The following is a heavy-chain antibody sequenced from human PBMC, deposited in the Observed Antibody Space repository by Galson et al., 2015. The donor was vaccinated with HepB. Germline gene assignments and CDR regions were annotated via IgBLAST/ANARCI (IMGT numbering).Heavy chain of an antibody. J-gene: IGHJ6*02. Sequence: SVKVSCKASGYTFTSYAMHWVRQAPGQRLEWMGWINAGNGNTKYSQKFQGRVTITRDTSASTAYMELSSLRSEDTAVYYCARAYSGYEGYYYYYYGMDVWGQGTTVTVSS. CDR2: INAGNGNT. D-gene: IGHD5-12*01. V-gene: IGHV1-3*01. CDR1: GYTFTSYA. CDR3: ARAYSGYEGYYYYYYGMDV.